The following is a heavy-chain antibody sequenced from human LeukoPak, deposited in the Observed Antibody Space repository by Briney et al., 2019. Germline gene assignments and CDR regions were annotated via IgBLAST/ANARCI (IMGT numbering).Heavy chain of an antibody. Sequence: PGGSLRLSCAASGFTFDDYAMHWVRQAPGKGLVWVSGISWNSGSIGYADSVKGRFTISRDISEDTMYLLMNRLRTEDTALYYCANTENLNHYDSTGYFAYWGQGTLVTVSS. CDR1: GFTFDDYA. V-gene: IGHV3-9*01. CDR3: ANTENLNHYDSTGYFAY. D-gene: IGHD3-22*01. CDR2: ISWNSGSI. J-gene: IGHJ4*02.